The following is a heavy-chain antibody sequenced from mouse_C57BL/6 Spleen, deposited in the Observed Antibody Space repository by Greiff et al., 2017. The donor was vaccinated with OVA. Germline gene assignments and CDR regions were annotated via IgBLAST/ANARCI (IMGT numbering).Heavy chain of an antibody. J-gene: IGHJ3*01. CDR3: ARWGDSSGYVAY. D-gene: IGHD3-2*02. Sequence: QVQLQQPGAELVKPGASVKMSCKASGYTFTSYWITWVKQRPGQGLEWIGDIYPGSGSTNYNEKFKSKATLTVDTSSSTAYMQLSSLTSEDSAVYYCARWGDSSGYVAYWGQGTLVTVSA. CDR2: IYPGSGST. CDR1: GYTFTSYW. V-gene: IGHV1-55*01.